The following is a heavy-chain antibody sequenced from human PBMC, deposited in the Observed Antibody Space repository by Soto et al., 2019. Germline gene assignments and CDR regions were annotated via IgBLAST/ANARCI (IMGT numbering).Heavy chain of an antibody. D-gene: IGHD3-9*01. Sequence: PGESLTLSCRASGYSFTSYWIGWVRQMPGKGLEWMGIIYPDDSDTRYSPSFQGHVTISADNSISTAYLQWSSLKASDSATYYCARRDMLTGYVYFDYWGQGTQVTVSS. J-gene: IGHJ4*02. CDR3: ARRDMLTGYVYFDY. CDR1: GYSFTSYW. V-gene: IGHV5-51*01. CDR2: IYPDDSDT.